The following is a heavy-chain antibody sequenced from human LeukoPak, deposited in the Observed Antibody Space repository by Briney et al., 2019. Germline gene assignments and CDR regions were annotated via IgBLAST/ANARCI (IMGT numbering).Heavy chain of an antibody. CDR2: IYWDDDK. CDR3: AHRAYYYDSSTYYPDAFDI. J-gene: IGHJ3*02. V-gene: IGHV2-5*02. Sequence: SGPTLVEPTQTLTLTCTFSGFSLSTSGVGVGWIRQPPGKALEWLALIYWDDDKPYSPSLKSRLTITKDTSKNQVVLTMTNMDPVDTATYYCAHRAYYYDSSTYYPDAFDIWGQGTMVTVSS. CDR1: GFSLSTSGVG. D-gene: IGHD3-22*01.